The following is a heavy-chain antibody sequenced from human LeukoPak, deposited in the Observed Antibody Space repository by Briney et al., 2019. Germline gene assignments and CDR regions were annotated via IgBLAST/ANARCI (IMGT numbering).Heavy chain of an antibody. D-gene: IGHD3-10*01. V-gene: IGHV1-18*01. Sequence: ASVKVSCKASGYTFTSYGISWVRQAPGQGLEWMGWISAYNGNTNYAQKLQGRVTMTTDTSTSTAYMELRSLRSDDTAVYYCARDRRRFGANYGMDVWGQGTTVTVS. CDR2: ISAYNGNT. J-gene: IGHJ6*02. CDR1: GYTFTSYG. CDR3: ARDRRRFGANYGMDV.